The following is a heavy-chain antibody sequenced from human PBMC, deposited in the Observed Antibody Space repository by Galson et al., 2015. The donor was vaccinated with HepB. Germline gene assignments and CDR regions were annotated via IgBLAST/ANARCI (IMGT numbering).Heavy chain of an antibody. J-gene: IGHJ3*02. CDR3: ARVFGRYDAFDI. V-gene: IGHV3-33*08. D-gene: IGHD3-3*01. Sequence: SLRLSCAASGFTFSSYAMHWVRQAPGKGLEWVAVIWYDGSNKYYADSVKGRFTISRDNSKNTLYLQMNSLRAEDTAVYYCARVFGRYDAFDIWGQGTMVTVSS. CDR1: GFTFSSYA. CDR2: IWYDGSNK.